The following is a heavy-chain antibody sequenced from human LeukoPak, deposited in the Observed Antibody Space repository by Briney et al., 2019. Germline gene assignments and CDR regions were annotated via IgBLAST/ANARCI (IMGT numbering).Heavy chain of an antibody. CDR2: IKPDGSKK. Sequence: GWSLRLSCAASGFTFSTYWMSWVRQAPGKGLEWVANIKPDGSKKYYVDSVKGRFTISRDNAKNSLYLQMNSLRAEDTAVYYCAKGEWLDDWGPGTLVTVSS. V-gene: IGHV3-7*01. CDR3: AKGEWLDD. CDR1: GFTFSTYW. J-gene: IGHJ5*02.